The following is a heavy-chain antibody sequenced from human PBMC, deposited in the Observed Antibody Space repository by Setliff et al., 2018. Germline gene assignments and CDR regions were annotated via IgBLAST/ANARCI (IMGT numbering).Heavy chain of an antibody. V-gene: IGHV3-30*07. J-gene: IGHJ5*02. CDR1: GSIFSNYA. CDR3: ARGNFYYFDRTGRGPNWFDP. Sequence: GGSLRLSCAASGSIFSNYAMHWVRQAPGKGLEWVALISYDASNKYYADSVKGRFTISRDNATNSLYLQMNSLRAEDTAVYYCARGNFYYFDRTGRGPNWFDPWGQGTLVTVSS. D-gene: IGHD3-22*01. CDR2: ISYDASNK.